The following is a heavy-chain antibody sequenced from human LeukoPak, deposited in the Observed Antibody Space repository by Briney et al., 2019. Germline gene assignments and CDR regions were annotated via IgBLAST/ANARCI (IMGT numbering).Heavy chain of an antibody. V-gene: IGHV5-51*01. CDR2: IYPGDSDT. D-gene: IGHD3-9*01. CDR1: GYGFTSYW. CDR3: ARRARPYYDILHLDY. J-gene: IGHJ4*02. Sequence: PGESLKISCKGSGYGFTSYWIGWVRQMPGKGLEWMGIIYPGDSDTRYSPSFQGQVTISADKSISTAYLQWSSLKASDTAMYYCARRARPYYDILHLDYWGQGTLVTVSS.